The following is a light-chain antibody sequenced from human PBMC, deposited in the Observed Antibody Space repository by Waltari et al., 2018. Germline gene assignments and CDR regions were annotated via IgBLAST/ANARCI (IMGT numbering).Light chain of an antibody. V-gene: IGLV1-47*01. CDR3: AAWDDSLSGSV. J-gene: IGLJ2*01. Sequence: QSVLTQPPSASGTPGQRVTISCSGSSSNVGSNYVYWYQQLPGAAPKLLIHRNNQRPSGVPDRFAGSKSGTSASLGISGLRSDDEADYYCAAWDDSLSGSVFGGGTKVTVL. CDR1: SSNVGSNY. CDR2: RNN.